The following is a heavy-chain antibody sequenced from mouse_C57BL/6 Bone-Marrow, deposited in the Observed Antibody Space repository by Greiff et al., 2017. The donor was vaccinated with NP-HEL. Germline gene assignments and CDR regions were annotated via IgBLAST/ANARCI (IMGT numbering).Heavy chain of an antibody. CDR1: GFSFNTYA. J-gene: IGHJ4*01. Sequence: GGGLVQPKGSLKLSCAASGFSFNTYAMNWVRQAPGKGLEWVARIRSKSNNYATYYADSVKDRFTISRDDSESMLYLQMNNLKTEDTAMYYCVRRGLGGLYYAMDYWGQGTSVTVSS. V-gene: IGHV10-1*01. CDR3: VRRGLGGLYYAMDY. D-gene: IGHD2-4*01. CDR2: IRSKSNNYAT.